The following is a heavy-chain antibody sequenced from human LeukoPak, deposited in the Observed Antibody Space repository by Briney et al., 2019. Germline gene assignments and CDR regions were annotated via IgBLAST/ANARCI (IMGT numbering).Heavy chain of an antibody. CDR1: GFTVSSNY. Sequence: GGSLRLSCAASGFTVSSNYMSWVRQAPGKGLEWVAVISYDGSHKYFADSVKGRFTISRDNSKNTLYLQMNSLRAEDTAVYYCARGFYDYVWGSYRHDAFDIWGQGTMVTVSS. D-gene: IGHD3-16*02. V-gene: IGHV3-30*03. J-gene: IGHJ3*02. CDR3: ARGFYDYVWGSYRHDAFDI. CDR2: ISYDGSHK.